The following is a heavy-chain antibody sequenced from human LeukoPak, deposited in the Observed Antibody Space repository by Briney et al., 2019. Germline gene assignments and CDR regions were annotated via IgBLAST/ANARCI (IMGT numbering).Heavy chain of an antibody. J-gene: IGHJ4*02. CDR2: IYYSGST. V-gene: IGHV4-59*08. D-gene: IGHD3-22*01. CDR3: AGVSSHYYDSSGYLDY. Sequence: SETLSLTCTVSGGSISSYYWSWIRQPPGKGLEWIGYIYYSGSTNYNPSLKSRVTISVDTSKNQFSLKLSSVTAADTAVYYCAGVSSHYYDSSGYLDYWGQGTLVTVSS. CDR1: GGSISSYY.